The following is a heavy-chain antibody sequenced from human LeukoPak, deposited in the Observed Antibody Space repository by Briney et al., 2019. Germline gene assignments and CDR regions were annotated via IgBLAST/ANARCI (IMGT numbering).Heavy chain of an antibody. V-gene: IGHV4-59*01. J-gene: IGHJ4*02. CDR1: GGSISSYY. CDR2: IYYSGST. CDR3: SGTYCGGDCYLDY. Sequence: SETLSLTCTVSGGSISSYYWSWIRQPPGKGLEWIGYIYYSGSTNYDPSLKSRVTISVDTSKNQFSLKLSSVTAADTAVYYCSGTYCGGDCYLDYWGQGTLVTVSS. D-gene: IGHD2-21*02.